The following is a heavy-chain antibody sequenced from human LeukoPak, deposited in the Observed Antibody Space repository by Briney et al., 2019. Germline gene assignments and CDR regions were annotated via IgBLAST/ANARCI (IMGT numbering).Heavy chain of an antibody. V-gene: IGHV5-51*01. CDR3: ARRRDGYNSNPYDAFDI. CDR1: GYSFTSYW. Sequence: PRESLKISCKGSGYSFTSYWIGWVRQMPGKGLEWMGIIYPGDSDTRYSPSFQGQVTISADKSISTAYLQWSSLKASDTAMYYCARRRDGYNSNPYDAFDIWGQGTMVTVSS. CDR2: IYPGDSDT. D-gene: IGHD5-24*01. J-gene: IGHJ3*02.